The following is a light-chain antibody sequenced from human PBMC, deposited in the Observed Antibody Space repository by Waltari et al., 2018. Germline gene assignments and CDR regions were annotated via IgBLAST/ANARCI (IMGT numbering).Light chain of an antibody. V-gene: IGLV1-40*01. CDR2: SNT. CDR3: QSYDSSLSAVV. J-gene: IGLJ2*01. CDR1: SSNMEEGYV. Sequence: QSVLTQPPSVSGAPGQRVTSSCTGSSSNMEEGYVVHCYQQLPGTPPKLLIYSNTNRPSGVPDRFSGSKSGTSASLAITGLQAEDEAEYYCQSYDSSLSAVVFGGGTKLTVL.